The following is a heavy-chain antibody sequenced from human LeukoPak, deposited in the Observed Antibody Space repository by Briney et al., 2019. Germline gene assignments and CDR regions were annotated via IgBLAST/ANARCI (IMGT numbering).Heavy chain of an antibody. CDR3: ARGLRYTRFDP. CDR2: ISSSGSTI. CDR1: GFTFSSYE. D-gene: IGHD3-9*01. Sequence: PGGSLRLSCAASGFTFSSYEMNWVRQAPGKGLEWVSYISSSGSTIYYADSVKGRFTISRDNAKNSLYLQTNSLRAEDTAVYYCARGLRYTRFDPWGQGTLVTVSS. V-gene: IGHV3-48*03. J-gene: IGHJ5*02.